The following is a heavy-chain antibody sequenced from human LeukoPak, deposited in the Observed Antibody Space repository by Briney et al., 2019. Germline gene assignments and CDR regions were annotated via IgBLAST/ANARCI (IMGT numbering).Heavy chain of an antibody. D-gene: IGHD3-22*01. CDR1: GVSISRYY. J-gene: IGHJ4*02. CDR3: ARYLSSGLDY. CDR2: GYYTGST. Sequence: SETLSLTCTVSGVSISRYYWTWIRQAPGKGLEWIGNGYYTGSTSYNPSLKSRVTISVDASKNHFSLRLTSVTAADTAVYYCARYLSSGLDYWGQGTLVTVSS. V-gene: IGHV4-59*01.